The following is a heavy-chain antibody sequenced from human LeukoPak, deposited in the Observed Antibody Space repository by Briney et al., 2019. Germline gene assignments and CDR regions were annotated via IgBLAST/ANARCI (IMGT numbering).Heavy chain of an antibody. CDR3: ATVKFLEWLPD. CDR2: ISTRGTTI. D-gene: IGHD3-3*01. Sequence: GGSLRLSCAASGFTFSDYYMSWVRQAPGKGLEWISYISTRGTTIYYADSVKGRFTISRDNAKNSLFLQMNSLTTEDTAVYYCATVKFLEWLPDWGQGTLVAVS. V-gene: IGHV3-11*04. CDR1: GFTFSDYY. J-gene: IGHJ4*02.